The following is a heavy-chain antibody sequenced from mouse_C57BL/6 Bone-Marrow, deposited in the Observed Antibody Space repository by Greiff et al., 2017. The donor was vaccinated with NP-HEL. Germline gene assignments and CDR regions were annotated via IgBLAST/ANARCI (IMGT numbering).Heavy chain of an antibody. Sequence: QVQLQQSGAELARSGASVKLSCKASGYTFTSYGISWVKQRTGQGLEWIGEIYPRSGNTYYNEKFKGKATLTADKSSSTAYMELRSLTSEDSAVYFCARGRDYYGSPFAYWGQGTLVTVSA. CDR2: IYPRSGNT. D-gene: IGHD1-1*01. V-gene: IGHV1-81*01. J-gene: IGHJ3*01. CDR1: GYTFTSYG. CDR3: ARGRDYYGSPFAY.